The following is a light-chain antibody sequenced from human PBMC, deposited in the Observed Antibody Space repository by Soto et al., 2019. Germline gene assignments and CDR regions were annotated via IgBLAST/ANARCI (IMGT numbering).Light chain of an antibody. V-gene: IGKV3-11*01. J-gene: IGKJ5*01. CDR1: QSVSSY. CDR2: DAS. CDR3: QQRSNWRIT. Sequence: EIVLTQSPATLSLSPGERATLSCRASQSVSSYVAWYQQKAGQAPSLLIYDASNRATGIPARFSGSGSGTEFTLPISSLEPEDFAVYYCQQRSNWRITFGQGTRLEI.